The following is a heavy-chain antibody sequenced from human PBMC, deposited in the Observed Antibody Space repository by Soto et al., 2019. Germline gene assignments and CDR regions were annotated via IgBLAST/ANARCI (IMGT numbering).Heavy chain of an antibody. CDR2: IIPSGGST. CDR3: ARGGPELATIGSFDY. D-gene: IGHD5-12*01. Sequence: GASVKVSCKASGYTFTNYYMHWVRQAPGQGLEWIGRIIPSGGSTHYAQKFQDRVIMTRDTSTNTVYMELNSLRSEDSAVYYCARGGPELATIGSFDYWGQGTLVTVS. J-gene: IGHJ4*02. CDR1: GYTFTNYY. V-gene: IGHV1-46*01.